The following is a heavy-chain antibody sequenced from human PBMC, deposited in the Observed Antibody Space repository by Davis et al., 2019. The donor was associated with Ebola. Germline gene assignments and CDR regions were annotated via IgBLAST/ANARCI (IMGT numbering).Heavy chain of an antibody. V-gene: IGHV1-69*06. CDR3: ARVRLGIAVAGGFDY. CDR2: IIPIFGTA. CDR1: GGTFSSYA. J-gene: IGHJ4*02. D-gene: IGHD6-19*01. Sequence: AASVKVSCKASGGTFSSYAISWVRQAPGQGLEWMGGIIPIFGTANYAQKFQGRVTITADKSTSTAYMELSSLRSEDTAVYYCARVRLGIAVAGGFDYWGQGTLVTVSS.